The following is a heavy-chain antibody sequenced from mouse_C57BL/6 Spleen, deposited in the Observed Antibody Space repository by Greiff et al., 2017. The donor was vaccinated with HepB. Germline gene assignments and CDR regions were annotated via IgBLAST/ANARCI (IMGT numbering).Heavy chain of an antibody. V-gene: IGHV5-9*01. CDR1: GFTFSSYT. D-gene: IGHD2-3*01. CDR3: ARVDGYYGGAMDY. CDR2: ISGGGGNT. J-gene: IGHJ4*01. Sequence: EVQVVESGGGLVKPGGSLKLSCAASGFTFSSYTMSWVRQTPEKRLEWVATISGGGGNTYYPDSVKGRFTISRDNAKNTLYLQMSSLRSEDTALYYCARVDGYYGGAMDYWGQGTSVTVSS.